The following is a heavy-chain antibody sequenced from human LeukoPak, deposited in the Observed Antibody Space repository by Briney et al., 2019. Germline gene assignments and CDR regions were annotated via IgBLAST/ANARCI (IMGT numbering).Heavy chain of an antibody. D-gene: IGHD2-15*01. V-gene: IGHV3-33*01. CDR1: GFTFNRYG. CDR2: AYGDGTDK. Sequence: GGSLRLSCAASGFTFNRYGMHWVRQAPGKGLEWVAVAYGDGTDKDYADSVKGRFTISKDLSQNRLYMQMNSLRAEDAAMYYCATGGRFYYDLWGQGTLVTVSS. J-gene: IGHJ4*02. CDR3: ATGGRFYYDL.